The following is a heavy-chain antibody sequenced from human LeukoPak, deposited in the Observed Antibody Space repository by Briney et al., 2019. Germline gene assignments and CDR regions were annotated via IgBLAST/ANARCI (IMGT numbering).Heavy chain of an antibody. CDR2: INSDGSST. CDR1: GFTFSSYW. CDR3: ARGYCSSTSCLKGAWFDP. Sequence: GGSLRLSCAASGFTFSSYWMHWVRQAPGKGLVGVSRINSDGSSTSYADSVKGRFTISRDNAKNTLYLQMNSLRAEDTAVYYCARGYCSSTSCLKGAWFDPWGQGTLVTVSS. V-gene: IGHV3-74*01. J-gene: IGHJ5*02. D-gene: IGHD2-2*01.